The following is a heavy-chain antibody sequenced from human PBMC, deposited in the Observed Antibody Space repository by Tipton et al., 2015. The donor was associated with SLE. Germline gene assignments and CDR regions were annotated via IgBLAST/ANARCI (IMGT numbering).Heavy chain of an antibody. V-gene: IGHV4-59*08. CDR3: ARGRIAVAGNHFDY. J-gene: IGHJ4*02. D-gene: IGHD6-19*01. CDR1: GGSIYSYY. Sequence: TLSLTCTVPGGSIYSYYWNWIRQPPGKGLEWIGYSYDSGRGYISGSGSGIATYNPSLKSRVAISVDTSKNQFSLKLSSVTAADTAVYYCARGRIAVAGNHFDYWGQGTLVTVSS. CDR2: SYDSGRGYISGSGSGIA.